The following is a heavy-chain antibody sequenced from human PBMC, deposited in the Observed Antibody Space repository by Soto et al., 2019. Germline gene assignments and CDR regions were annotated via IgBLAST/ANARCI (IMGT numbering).Heavy chain of an antibody. D-gene: IGHD6-13*01. CDR2: INPSGGST. CDR1: GYTFTSYY. V-gene: IGHV1-46*01. Sequence: ASVKVSCKASGYTFTSYYMHWVRQAPGQGLEWMGIINPSGGSTSYAQKFQGRVTMTRDTSTSTVYRELSSLRSEDTAVYYCARARCSSSWPRLKNYYGMDVWGQWTTVTVSS. J-gene: IGHJ6*02. CDR3: ARARCSSSWPRLKNYYGMDV.